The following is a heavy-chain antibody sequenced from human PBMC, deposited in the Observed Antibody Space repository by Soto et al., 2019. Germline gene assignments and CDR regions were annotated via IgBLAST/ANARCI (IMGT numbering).Heavy chain of an antibody. V-gene: IGHV3-7*03. D-gene: IGHD3-22*01. CDR3: ARGGWGYFDSGGYLWFDY. Sequence: QLVESGGGLVQPGGSLRLYCATSGFTFSNSWMTWVRQAPGKGLEWVANIKHDGSEKYYLDSVKGRYTISRDNAKDSLYLQMNSLRAEDTAVYYCARGGWGYFDSGGYLWFDYWGQGTLVTVSS. J-gene: IGHJ4*02. CDR1: GFTFSNSW. CDR2: IKHDGSEK.